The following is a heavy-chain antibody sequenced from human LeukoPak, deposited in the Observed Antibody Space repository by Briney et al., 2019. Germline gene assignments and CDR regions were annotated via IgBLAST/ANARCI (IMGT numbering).Heavy chain of an antibody. V-gene: IGHV3-33*08. CDR2: IWYDGSNK. CDR3: ARNRVPALDY. D-gene: IGHD1-14*01. Sequence: GGSLRPSCAASGFTFYNYAMSWVRQAPGKGLEWVAVIWYDGSNKYYADSVKGRFTISRDNSKNTLYLQMNSLRAEDTAVYYCARNRVPALDYWGQGTLVTVSS. J-gene: IGHJ4*02. CDR1: GFTFYNYA.